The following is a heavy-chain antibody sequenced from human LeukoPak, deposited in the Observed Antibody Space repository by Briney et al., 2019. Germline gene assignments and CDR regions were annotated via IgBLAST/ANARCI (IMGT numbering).Heavy chain of an antibody. CDR3: ARGENYYDSSGPESDY. J-gene: IGHJ4*02. CDR2: ISSSSSYI. V-gene: IGHV3-21*01. CDR1: GFTFSSYS. Sequence: GGSLRLSCAASGFTFSSYSMNWVRQAPGKGLEWVSSISSSSSYIYYADSVKGRFTISRDNAKNSLYLQMNSLRAEDTAVYYCARGENYYDSSGPESDYWGQGTLVTVSS. D-gene: IGHD3-22*01.